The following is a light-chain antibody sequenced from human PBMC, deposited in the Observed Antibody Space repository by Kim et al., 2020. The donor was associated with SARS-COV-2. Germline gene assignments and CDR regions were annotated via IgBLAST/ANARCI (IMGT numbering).Light chain of an antibody. Sequence: QSLLTQSPSASGTPGQRVTISCSGSSSNIGKNAVIWYQHLPGTAPKVLIYSNNQRPSGVPDRFSGSKSGTSASLAISGLQSEDEADYYCAAWDDSLSGYVFGTGTKVTVL. J-gene: IGLJ1*01. CDR2: SNN. CDR3: AAWDDSLSGYV. V-gene: IGLV1-44*01. CDR1: SSNIGKNA.